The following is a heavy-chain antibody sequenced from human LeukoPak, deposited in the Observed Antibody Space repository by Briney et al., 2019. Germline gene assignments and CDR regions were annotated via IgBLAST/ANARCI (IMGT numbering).Heavy chain of an antibody. D-gene: IGHD3-22*01. CDR2: IKREGSEK. CDR3: ARGEYYYDGGY. CDR1: GLTFSSFW. Sequence: GGSLRLSCAASGLTFSSFWMSWVRQAPGKGLEWVANIKREGSEKYYVDSVKGRFTISRDNAKNSLYLQMNSLRVEDTAVYYCARGEYYYDGGYWGQGTLVTVSS. J-gene: IGHJ1*01. V-gene: IGHV3-7*04.